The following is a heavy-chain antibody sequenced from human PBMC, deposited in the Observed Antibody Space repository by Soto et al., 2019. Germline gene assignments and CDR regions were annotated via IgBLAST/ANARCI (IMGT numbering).Heavy chain of an antibody. D-gene: IGHD6-19*01. CDR3: ARGRDQWLPLDNWFDP. CDR2: MNPNSGNT. V-gene: IGHV1-8*01. J-gene: IGHJ5*02. Sequence: ASVKVSCKASGYTFTSYDINWVRRATGQGLARMGWMNPNSGNTGYAQKFQGRVTMTRNTSISTAYMELSSLRSEDTAVYYCARGRDQWLPLDNWFDPWGQGTLVTVSS. CDR1: GYTFTSYD.